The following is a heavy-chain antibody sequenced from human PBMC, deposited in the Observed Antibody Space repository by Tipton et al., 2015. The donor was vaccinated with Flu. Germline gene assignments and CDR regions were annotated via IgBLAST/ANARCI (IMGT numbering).Heavy chain of an antibody. CDR3: ARVLQADYYYAMDV. J-gene: IGHJ6*02. Sequence: GSLRLSCAASGLPVSNNHMSWVRQAPGEGLAWVSLIYSGGHTYYADSVKGRFTISRDTSKNTLFLQMNSLRVEDTAVYYCARVLQADYYYAMDVWGQGTTVAVSS. V-gene: IGHV3-53*01. CDR2: IYSGGHT. CDR1: GLPVSNNH. D-gene: IGHD6-19*01.